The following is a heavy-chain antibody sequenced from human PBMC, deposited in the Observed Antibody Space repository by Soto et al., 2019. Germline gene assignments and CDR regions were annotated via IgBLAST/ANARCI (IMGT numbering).Heavy chain of an antibody. Sequence: PGGSLRLSCAASGFTFSSYALHWVRQAPGKGLEGGAVISYDGSNKYYADSVRGRFTISRDNSKNTLYLQMNSLRAEDTAMYYCARGGGGGYVLELSYFDSWGQGPLVTVS. V-gene: IGHV3-30-3*01. CDR2: ISYDGSNK. CDR1: GFTFSSYA. CDR3: ARGGGGGYVLELSYFDS. J-gene: IGHJ4*02. D-gene: IGHD5-12*01.